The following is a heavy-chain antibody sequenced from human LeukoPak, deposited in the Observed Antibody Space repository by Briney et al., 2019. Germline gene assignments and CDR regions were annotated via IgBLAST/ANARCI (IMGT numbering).Heavy chain of an antibody. Sequence: ASVKVSCKASGYTFTSYGISWVRQAPGQGLEWMGWISAYNGNTNYAQKLQGRVTMTTGTSTSTAYMELRSLRSDDTAVYYCARELVDFWSGYYTGFDYWGQGTLVTVSS. V-gene: IGHV1-18*01. D-gene: IGHD3-3*01. CDR2: ISAYNGNT. CDR3: ARELVDFWSGYYTGFDY. J-gene: IGHJ4*02. CDR1: GYTFTSYG.